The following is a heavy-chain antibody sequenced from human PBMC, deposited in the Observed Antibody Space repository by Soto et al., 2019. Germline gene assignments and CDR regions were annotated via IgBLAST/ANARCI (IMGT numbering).Heavy chain of an antibody. CDR1: GYTFTNYD. J-gene: IGHJ6*03. D-gene: IGHD6-19*01. CDR2: MNPNSGDT. Sequence: QVQLVQSGAEVKKPGASVKVSCKASGYTFTNYDINWVRQATGQGLEWMGWMNPNSGDTGYAQNFQGRVTMTRNTSISTAYMELSILRPEDTAVYYCATVSAWQFYFFMDVWGKGTTVTVSS. CDR3: ATVSAWQFYFFMDV. V-gene: IGHV1-8*01.